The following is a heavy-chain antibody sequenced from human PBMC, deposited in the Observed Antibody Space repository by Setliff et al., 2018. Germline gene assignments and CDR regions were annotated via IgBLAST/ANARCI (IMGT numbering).Heavy chain of an antibody. CDR3: ARERVGRYYYYHMDV. J-gene: IGHJ6*03. V-gene: IGHV3-7*03. Sequence: GGSLRLSCAASGFTFSDYWMSWVRQTPGKGLEWVAHIKQDGSEKYYVDSVKGRFIISRDNAKNSLYLQMNSLRDEDTAVYYCARERVGRYYYYHMDVWGKGTTVTVSS. D-gene: IGHD1-26*01. CDR1: GFTFSDYW. CDR2: IKQDGSEK.